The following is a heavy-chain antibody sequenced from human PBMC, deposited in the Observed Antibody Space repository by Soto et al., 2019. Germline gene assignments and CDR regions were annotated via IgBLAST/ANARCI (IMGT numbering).Heavy chain of an antibody. Sequence: GGSLRLSCAASGFTFSSYAMHWVRQAPGKGLEWVAVISYDGSNKYYADSVKGRFTIFRDNSKNTLYLQMNSLRAEDTAVYYCARVISGYSGNYWGQGTLVTVSS. J-gene: IGHJ4*02. CDR2: ISYDGSNK. V-gene: IGHV3-30-3*01. D-gene: IGHD5-12*01. CDR1: GFTFSSYA. CDR3: ARVISGYSGNY.